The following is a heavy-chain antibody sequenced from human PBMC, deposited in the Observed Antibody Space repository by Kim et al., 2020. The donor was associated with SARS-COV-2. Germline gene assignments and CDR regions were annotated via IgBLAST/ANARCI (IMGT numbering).Heavy chain of an antibody. J-gene: IGHJ6*01. CDR1: GSTFSSYA. CDR3: ARGVPSGWYSPPYYYGM. CDR2: ISSNGGST. D-gene: IGHD6-19*01. V-gene: IGHV3-64*01. Sequence: GGSLRLSCAASGSTFSSYAMHWVRQAPGKGLEYVSAISSNGGSTYYANSVKGRFTISRDNSKNTLYLQMGSLRAEDMAVYYCARGVPSGWYSPPYYYGM.